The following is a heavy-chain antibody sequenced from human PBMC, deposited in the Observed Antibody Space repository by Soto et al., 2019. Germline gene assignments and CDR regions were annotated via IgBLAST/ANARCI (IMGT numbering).Heavy chain of an antibody. Sequence: SGPTLVNPTQTLTLSCTFSGFSLSTSGVGVGWIRQPPGKALEWLALIYWDDDKRYSPSLKSRLTITKDTSKNQVVLTMTNMDPVDTATYYCAHYYYDSSGWRTTYYYFDYWGQGTLVTVSS. V-gene: IGHV2-5*02. CDR2: IYWDDDK. J-gene: IGHJ4*02. D-gene: IGHD3-22*01. CDR3: AHYYYDSSGWRTTYYYFDY. CDR1: GFSLSTSGVG.